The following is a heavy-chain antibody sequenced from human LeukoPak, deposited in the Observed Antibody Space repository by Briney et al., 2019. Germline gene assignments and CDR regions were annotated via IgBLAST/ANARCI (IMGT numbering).Heavy chain of an antibody. Sequence: AESLSLTWAVYGGAFSGYYWSWIRQPPGKGREWIGEINHSGSTNYNPSLKSRVTISVDTSKNQFSLKLSSVTAADTAVYSCASLYSAYDLDYWGQGTLVTVSP. V-gene: IGHV4-34*01. J-gene: IGHJ4*02. CDR1: GGAFSGYY. CDR2: INHSGST. CDR3: ASLYSAYDLDY. D-gene: IGHD5-12*01.